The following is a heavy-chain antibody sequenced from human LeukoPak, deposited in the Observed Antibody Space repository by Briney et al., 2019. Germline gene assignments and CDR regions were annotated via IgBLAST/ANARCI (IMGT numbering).Heavy chain of an antibody. J-gene: IGHJ4*02. CDR2: ISSSSSYI. V-gene: IGHV3-21*01. CDR3: ARDLENYYGSGRQNFDY. Sequence: ETLSLTCTVSGGSISSSSYYWGWVRQAPGTGLEWVSSISSSSSYIYYADSVKGRFTISRDNAKNSLYLQMNSLRAEDTAVYYCARDLENYYGSGRQNFDYWGQGTLVTVSS. D-gene: IGHD3-10*01. CDR1: GGSISSSSYY.